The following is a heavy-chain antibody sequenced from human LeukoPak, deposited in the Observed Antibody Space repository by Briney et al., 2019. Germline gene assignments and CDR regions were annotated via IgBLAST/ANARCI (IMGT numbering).Heavy chain of an antibody. Sequence: GGSLRLSCAASGFTFSSYSMNWVRQAPGKGLEWVSYISSSSSTIYYADSVKGRFTISRDNAKNSLYLQMNSLRAEDTAVYYCARVFGQQPPNYWGQGTPVTVSS. J-gene: IGHJ4*02. CDR3: ARVFGQQPPNY. D-gene: IGHD6-13*01. V-gene: IGHV3-48*04. CDR2: ISSSSSTI. CDR1: GFTFSSYS.